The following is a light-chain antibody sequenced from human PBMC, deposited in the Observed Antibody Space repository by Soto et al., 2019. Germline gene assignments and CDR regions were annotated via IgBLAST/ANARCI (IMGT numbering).Light chain of an antibody. CDR2: KVS. V-gene: IGKV2-30*01. J-gene: IGKJ5*01. CDR1: QGLLYSDGNTY. CDR3: MQGTHRPIT. Sequence: DVVMTQSPLSLSVTLGQPASISCWSTQGLLYSDGNTYLNWFHQRPGQSPRRLIYKVSDRDSGVPDRFSGSGSGTDFTLKSSSVEAEDVGVYYCMQGTHRPITFGQGTRLEIK.